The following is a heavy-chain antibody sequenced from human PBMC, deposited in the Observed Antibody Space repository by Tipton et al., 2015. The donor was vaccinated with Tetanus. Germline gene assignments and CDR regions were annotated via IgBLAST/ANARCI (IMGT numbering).Heavy chain of an antibody. V-gene: IGHV4-59*08. CDR2: IYYSGST. D-gene: IGHD5-18*01. J-gene: IGHJ4*02. Sequence: TLSLTCTVSGGSISSYYWSWIRQPPGKGLEWIGYIYYSGSTYYNPSLKSRVTISGDTSKNLFSLGLSSVTAADTAVYFCARTRKVDTAIDYWGQGTLVTVSS. CDR3: ARTRKVDTAIDY. CDR1: GGSISSYY.